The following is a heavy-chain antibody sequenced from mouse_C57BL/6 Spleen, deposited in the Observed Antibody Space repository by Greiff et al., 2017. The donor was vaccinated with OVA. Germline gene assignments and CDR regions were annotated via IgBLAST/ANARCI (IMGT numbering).Heavy chain of an antibody. Sequence: EVQGVESGGGLVKPGGSLKLSCAASGFTFSDYGMHWVRQAPEKGLEWVAYISSGSSTIYYADTVKGRFTISRDNAKNTLFLAMTSLRSEETAMYDCARKLLRSYWYFDVWGTGTTVTVSS. CDR3: ARKLLRSYWYFDV. CDR2: ISSGSSTI. CDR1: GFTFSDYG. D-gene: IGHD1-1*01. J-gene: IGHJ1*03. V-gene: IGHV5-17*01.